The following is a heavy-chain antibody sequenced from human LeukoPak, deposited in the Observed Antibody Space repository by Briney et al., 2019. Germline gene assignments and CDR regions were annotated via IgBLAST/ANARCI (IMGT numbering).Heavy chain of an antibody. J-gene: IGHJ4*02. CDR3: ARGGSRSYTSSTLDY. CDR1: GGAITVYY. D-gene: IGHD6-6*01. V-gene: IGHV4-59*12. Sequence: SETLSLTCSVSGGAITVYYWNRIRQSPGKGLEWLGSISYSGSTNYHPSLKSRVTISIDTSKNRFSLKVSSVIAADTAMYYCARGGSRSYTSSTLDYWGQGTLVTVSS. CDR2: ISYSGST.